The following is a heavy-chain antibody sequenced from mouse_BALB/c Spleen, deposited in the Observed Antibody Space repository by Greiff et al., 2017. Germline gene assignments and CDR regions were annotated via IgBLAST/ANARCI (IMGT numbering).Heavy chain of an antibody. CDR3: ARGGGYYGYYAMDY. J-gene: IGHJ4*01. CDR1: GFSLTGYG. Sequence: VQVVESGPGLVAPSQSLSITCTVSGFSLTGYGVNWVRQPPGKGLEWLGMIWGDGSTDYNSALKSRLSISKDNSKSQVFLKMNSLQTDDTARYYCARGGGYYGYYAMDYWGQGTSVTVSS. V-gene: IGHV2-6-7*01. D-gene: IGHD2-3*01. CDR2: IWGDGST.